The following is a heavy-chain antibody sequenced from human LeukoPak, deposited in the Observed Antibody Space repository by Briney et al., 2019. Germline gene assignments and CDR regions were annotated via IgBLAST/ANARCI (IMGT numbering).Heavy chain of an antibody. Sequence: GGSLRLSCAASGFTFSSYWMSWVRQAPGKGLEWVANIKQDGSEEYYVDSVKGRFTISRDNAKNSLYPQMNSLRTEDTAVYYCARESGNYGSGRHYYYYGMDVWGQGTTVTVSS. CDR3: ARESGNYGSGRHYYYYGMDV. CDR1: GFTFSSYW. D-gene: IGHD3-10*01. CDR2: IKQDGSEE. V-gene: IGHV3-7*01. J-gene: IGHJ6*02.